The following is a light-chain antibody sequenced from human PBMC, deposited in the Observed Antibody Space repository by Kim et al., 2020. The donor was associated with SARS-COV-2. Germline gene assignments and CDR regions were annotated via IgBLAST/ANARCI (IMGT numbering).Light chain of an antibody. CDR3: SSYRSGSTPVV. CDR2: DVS. J-gene: IGLJ2*01. V-gene: IGLV2-14*03. CDR1: SSDVGGYDY. Sequence: QSALTQPASVSGSPGQSITISCTGTSSDVGGYDYVSWYQHHPGKAPKLMIYDVSKRPSGVSNRFSGSKSGNTASLTISGLQAEDEADYYCSSYRSGSTPVVFGGGTQLTVL.